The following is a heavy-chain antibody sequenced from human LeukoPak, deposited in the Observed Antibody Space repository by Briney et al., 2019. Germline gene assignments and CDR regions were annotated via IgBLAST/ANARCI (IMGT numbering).Heavy chain of an antibody. V-gene: IGHV4-39*07. D-gene: IGHD5-18*01. CDR1: GGSISSSSYY. Sequence: SETLSLTCTVSGGSISSSSYYWGWIRQPPGKGLEWIGSIYYSGSTYYNPSLKSRVTISVDTSKNQFSLKLSSVTAADTAVYYCARATLRGYSFDYWGQGTLVTVSS. CDR3: ARATLRGYSFDY. J-gene: IGHJ4*02. CDR2: IYYSGST.